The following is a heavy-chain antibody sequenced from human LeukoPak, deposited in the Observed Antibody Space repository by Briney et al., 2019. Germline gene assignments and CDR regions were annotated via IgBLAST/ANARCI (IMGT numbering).Heavy chain of an antibody. J-gene: IGHJ4*02. CDR3: ARAGGSYYGGFDY. CDR2: ISSFGTTI. Sequence: SGGSLRLSCAASGFTFSSYEMNWVRQAPGKGLEWVSYISSFGTTIYYADSVKGRFTISRDNAKNSLYLQMNSLRAEDTAVYYCARAGGSYYGGFDYWGQGTLVTVSS. D-gene: IGHD1-26*01. CDR1: GFTFSSYE. V-gene: IGHV3-48*03.